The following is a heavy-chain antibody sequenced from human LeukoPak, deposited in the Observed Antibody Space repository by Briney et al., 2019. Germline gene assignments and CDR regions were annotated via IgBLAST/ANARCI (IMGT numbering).Heavy chain of an antibody. CDR1: GYTLTELS. Sequence: ASVRVSCKVSGYTLTELSMHWVRQAPGKGLEWMGGFDPEDGETIYAQKFQGRVTMTDDTSTDTAYMELSSLRSEDTAVYYCARFGPDYDSSGYYYQNAFDIWGQGTMVTVSS. D-gene: IGHD3-22*01. CDR3: ARFGPDYDSSGYYYQNAFDI. CDR2: FDPEDGET. J-gene: IGHJ3*02. V-gene: IGHV1-24*01.